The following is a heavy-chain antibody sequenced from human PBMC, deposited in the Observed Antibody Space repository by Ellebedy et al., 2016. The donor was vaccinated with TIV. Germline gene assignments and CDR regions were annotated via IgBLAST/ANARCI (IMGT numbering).Heavy chain of an antibody. Sequence: ASVKVSCKASGYTFTDYYLHWMRQAPGQGLEWMGWINPNSGGTNYAQKFQGWVTMTRDTSISTAYMELRRLRSDDTAVYYCARDGYTTAFDYWGQGALVTVSS. CDR1: GYTFTDYY. V-gene: IGHV1-2*04. CDR3: ARDGYTTAFDY. CDR2: INPNSGGT. D-gene: IGHD5-24*01. J-gene: IGHJ4*02.